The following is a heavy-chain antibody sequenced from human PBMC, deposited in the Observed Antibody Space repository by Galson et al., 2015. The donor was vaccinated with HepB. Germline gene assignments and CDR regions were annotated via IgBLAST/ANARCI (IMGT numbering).Heavy chain of an antibody. D-gene: IGHD4-17*01. J-gene: IGHJ4*02. V-gene: IGHV3-64D*06. Sequence: SLRLSCAASGFTFSSYAMHWVRQAPGKGLEYVSAISSNGGSTYYADSVKGRFTISRDNSKNTLYLQMNSLRAEDTAVYYCVKDSATVTPRRTPRLHTPPHWGQGTLVTVSS. CDR2: ISSNGGST. CDR3: VKDSATVTPRRTPRLHTPPH. CDR1: GFTFSSYA.